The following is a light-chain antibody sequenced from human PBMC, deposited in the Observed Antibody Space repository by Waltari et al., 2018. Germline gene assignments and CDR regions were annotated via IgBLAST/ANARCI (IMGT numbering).Light chain of an antibody. J-gene: IGKJ2*02. V-gene: IGKV2-28*01. CDR3: MQSLQAPCT. Sequence: EIVMTQSPLSLPITPGEPASISCRSSQSLLHSNGYNCLDWYLQKPGQSLPFLIYLGSIRAAGVPDRFSGSGSGTEFTLNISKVEAEDVAVYYCMQSLQAPCTFGQGTKLEIE. CDR2: LGS. CDR1: QSLLHSNGYNC.